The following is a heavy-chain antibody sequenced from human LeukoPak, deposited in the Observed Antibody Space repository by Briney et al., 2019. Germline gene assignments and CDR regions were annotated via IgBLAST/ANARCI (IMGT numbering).Heavy chain of an antibody. D-gene: IGHD2-2*01. V-gene: IGHV3-7*03. CDR3: ARLAVPPGNRGWYYEQ. Sequence: GGSLRLSCAASGFIFRNYWMSGVRQGPGEGPEWVANINQGGSEKYYVDSVKGRFTISRDNAKNSLDLQMNSLRVEDTAIYYCARLAVPPGNRGWYYEQWGQGTLVTVSS. CDR2: INQGGSEK. CDR1: GFIFRNYW. J-gene: IGHJ4*02.